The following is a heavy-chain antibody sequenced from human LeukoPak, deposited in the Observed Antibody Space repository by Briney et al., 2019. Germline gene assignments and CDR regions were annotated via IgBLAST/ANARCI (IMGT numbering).Heavy chain of an antibody. CDR3: AKANHWSPYYYYIDV. CDR2: ISGNGATS. D-gene: IGHD1-14*01. CDR1: KFSFNIYA. V-gene: IGHV3-23*01. Sequence: GGSLRLSCTASKFSFNIYAVVWVRQAPGKRLEWVSHISGNGATSDYADSVKGRFTVSRDNSKDTLYLQMNSLRAEDTAVYYCAKANHWSPYYYYIDVWGQGTTVTVSS. J-gene: IGHJ6*03.